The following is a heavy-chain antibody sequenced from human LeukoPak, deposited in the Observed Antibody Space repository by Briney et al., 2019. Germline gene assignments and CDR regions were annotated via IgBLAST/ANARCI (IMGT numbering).Heavy chain of an antibody. CDR2: ISSSSSWI. V-gene: IGHV3-21*01. J-gene: IGHJ5*02. CDR3: ARARFGDYYGSGSYFVFDP. Sequence: GGSLRLSCAASEFSFSSYSMNWVRQAPGKGLEWVSSISSSSSWIFYADSVKGRFTISRDNAKKSLFLQMNSLRADDTAVYYCARARFGDYYGSGSYFVFDPWGQGTLVTVSS. D-gene: IGHD3-10*01. CDR1: EFSFSSYS.